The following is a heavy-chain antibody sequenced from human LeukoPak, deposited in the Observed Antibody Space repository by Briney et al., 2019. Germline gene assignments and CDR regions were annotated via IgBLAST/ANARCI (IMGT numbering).Heavy chain of an antibody. CDR2: IYHSGST. CDR3: ARRITMVRGVITDANWFDP. V-gene: IGHV4-4*02. CDR1: GGFISSSNW. D-gene: IGHD3-10*01. J-gene: IGHJ5*02. Sequence: SETLSLTCAVSGGFISSSNWWSWVRQPPGKWLEWIGEIYHSGSTNYNPSLKSRVTISVDKSKNQFSLKLSSVTAADTAVYYCARRITMVRGVITDANWFDPWGQGTLVTVSS.